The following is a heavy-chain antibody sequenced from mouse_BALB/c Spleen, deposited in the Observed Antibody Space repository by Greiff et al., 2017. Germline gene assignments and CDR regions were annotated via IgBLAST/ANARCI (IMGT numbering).Heavy chain of an antibody. J-gene: IGHJ2*01. CDR3: IYGNFDD. CDR2: IDPENGDT. V-gene: IGHV14-4*02. D-gene: IGHD1-1*02. Sequence: VQLKQSGAELVRSGASVKLSCTASGFNIKDYYMHWVKQRPEQGLEWIGWIDPENGDTEYAPKFQGKATMTADASSNTAYLQLRSLTSEDTAVYYCIYGNFDDGGQGTTLTVSS. CDR1: GFNIKDYY.